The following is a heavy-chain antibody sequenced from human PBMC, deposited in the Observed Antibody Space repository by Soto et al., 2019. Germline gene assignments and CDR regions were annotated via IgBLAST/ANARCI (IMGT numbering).Heavy chain of an antibody. D-gene: IGHD2-15*01. CDR1: GGSISSGGYY. CDR2: IYYSGST. J-gene: IGHJ2*01. Sequence: QVQLQESGPGLVKPSQTLSLACTVSGGSISSGGYYWSWIRQHPGKGLEWIGYIYYSGSTYYNPSLTSRVTISVDTSKNQFSLKLSSVTAADTAVYYCAREGVVTVGFFDLWGRGTLVTVSS. CDR3: AREGVVTVGFFDL. V-gene: IGHV4-31*03.